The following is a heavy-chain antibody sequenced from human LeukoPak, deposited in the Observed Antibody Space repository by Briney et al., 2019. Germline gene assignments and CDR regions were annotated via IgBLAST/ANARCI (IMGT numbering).Heavy chain of an antibody. CDR1: GGSVSSGSYY. CDR3: ASSYCSSTSCFGLYYYGMDV. V-gene: IGHV4-61*01. J-gene: IGHJ6*02. Sequence: SETLSLTCTVSGGSVSSGSYYWSWIRQSPGKGLEWIGYIYYSGSTNYNPSLKSRVTISVDTSKNQFFLKLSSVTAADTAVYYCASSYCSSTSCFGLYYYGMDVWGQGTTVTVSS. CDR2: IYYSGST. D-gene: IGHD2-2*01.